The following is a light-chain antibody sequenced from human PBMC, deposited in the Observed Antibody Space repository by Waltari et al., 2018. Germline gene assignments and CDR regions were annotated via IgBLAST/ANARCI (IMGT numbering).Light chain of an antibody. CDR1: SSDVGVDHY. V-gene: IGLV2-14*01. CDR3: ASYTSHSHVV. J-gene: IGLJ2*01. CDR2: DVS. Sequence: QSALTQPHSVSGSPGQSITISCTATSSDVGVDHYVSWYQRHPGKVPKPMIFDVSNRPSGVSNRFSGSKSGNTASLTISGLQADDEADYYCASYTSHSHVVFGGGTKLTVL.